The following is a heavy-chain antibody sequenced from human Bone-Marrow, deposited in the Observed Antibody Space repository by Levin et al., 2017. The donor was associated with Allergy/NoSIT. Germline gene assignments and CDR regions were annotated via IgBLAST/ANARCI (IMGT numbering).Heavy chain of an antibody. CDR3: ASSDEGPFDP. V-gene: IGHV3-11*01. Sequence: LSLTCAASGFAFSDYYINWIRQAPGKGLEWISYISSAKTIFYADSVRGRFTISRDNAKNSVYLQMTSLTAADTAVYYCASSDEGPFDPWGQGTLVTVSS. CDR2: ISSAKTI. CDR1: GFAFSDYY. J-gene: IGHJ5*02.